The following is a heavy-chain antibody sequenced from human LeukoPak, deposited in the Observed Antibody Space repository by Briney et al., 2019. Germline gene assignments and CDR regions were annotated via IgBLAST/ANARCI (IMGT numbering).Heavy chain of an antibody. CDR1: GGSISSYY. CDR2: IYYSGST. J-gene: IGHJ4*02. V-gene: IGHV4-59*08. CDR3: ARHAEMASSPYFDC. Sequence: PSETLSLTCTVSGGSISSYYWSWIRQPPGKGLEWIGHIYYSGSTNYNPSLKSRVTISVDTSKNQFSLKLSSVTAADTAVYYCARHAEMASSPYFDCWGQGTLVTVSS. D-gene: IGHD5-24*01.